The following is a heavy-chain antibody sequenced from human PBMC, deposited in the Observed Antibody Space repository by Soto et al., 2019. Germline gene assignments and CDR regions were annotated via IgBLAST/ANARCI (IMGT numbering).Heavy chain of an antibody. CDR2: TYYRSKWYN. V-gene: IGHV6-1*01. Sequence: QALSLPSAISGDSVSSNSAAWNLIRHSPSRGLEWLGRTYYRSKWYNDYAVSVKSRITINPDTSKNQFSLQLNSVTPEDTAVYYCARDQSDSGSYYVNAFDIWGQGTMVTVSS. CDR1: GDSVSSNSAA. CDR3: ARDQSDSGSYYVNAFDI. J-gene: IGHJ3*02. D-gene: IGHD1-26*01.